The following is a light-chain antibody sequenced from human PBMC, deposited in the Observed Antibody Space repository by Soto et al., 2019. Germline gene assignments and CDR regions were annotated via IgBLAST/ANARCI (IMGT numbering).Light chain of an antibody. CDR1: SSNIGNNF. Sequence: QSVLTQPPSVSAAPGQKVTISCSGSSSNIGNNFVSWYQQLPETAPKLLIYDNNKRPSGIPDRFSGSKSDTSATLGITELQTGDEADYYCGTWDSSLSAYVFGTGTQLTVL. CDR2: DNN. CDR3: GTWDSSLSAYV. J-gene: IGLJ1*01. V-gene: IGLV1-51*01.